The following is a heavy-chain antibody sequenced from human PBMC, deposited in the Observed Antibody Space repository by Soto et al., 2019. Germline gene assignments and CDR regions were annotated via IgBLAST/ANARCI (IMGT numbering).Heavy chain of an antibody. Sequence: QVQLQESGPGLVKPSQTLSLTCTVSGGSISSGGYYWSWIRQHPGEGLEWIGYVHYSGSTYYNPSVKSRATISMDTSNNQFSLRLTSVTAADTAVYYCARPTGNRFDSWGQGSLVTVSS. CDR1: GGSISSGGYY. V-gene: IGHV4-31*03. CDR2: VHYSGST. D-gene: IGHD1-1*01. CDR3: ARPTGNRFDS. J-gene: IGHJ4*02.